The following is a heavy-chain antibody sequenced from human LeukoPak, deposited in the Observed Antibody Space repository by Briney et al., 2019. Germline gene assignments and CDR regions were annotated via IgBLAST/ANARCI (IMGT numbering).Heavy chain of an antibody. Sequence: PSETLSLTCAVYGGSFSGYYWSWIRQPPGKGLEWSGEINHSGSTNYNPSLKSRVTISVDTSKNQFSLKLSSVTAADTAVYYCARYLGATQASYYFDYWGQGTLVTVSS. CDR2: INHSGST. D-gene: IGHD3-10*01. CDR1: GGSFSGYY. V-gene: IGHV4-34*01. CDR3: ARYLGATQASYYFDY. J-gene: IGHJ4*02.